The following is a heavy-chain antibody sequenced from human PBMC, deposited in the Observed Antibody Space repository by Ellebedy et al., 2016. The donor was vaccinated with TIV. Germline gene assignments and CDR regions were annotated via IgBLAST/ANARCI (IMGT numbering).Heavy chain of an antibody. CDR3: ARDPALPRGRFDT. V-gene: IGHV4-39*07. CDR1: GGSINRNLSY. Sequence: MPSETLSLTCSVSGGSINRNLSYWGWIRQPPGKGLEWIGTIYYTGSTYYNPSLKSRVTVSVDTSKNQFSLNLSSVTAADTAVYYCARDPALPRGRFDTWGQGTLVTVSS. CDR2: IYYTGST. J-gene: IGHJ5*02.